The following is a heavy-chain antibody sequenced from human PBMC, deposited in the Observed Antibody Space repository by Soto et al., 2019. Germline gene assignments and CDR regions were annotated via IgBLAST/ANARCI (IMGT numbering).Heavy chain of an antibody. J-gene: IGHJ5*02. CDR1: GYTFTTYY. CDR2: INPSNAKT. Sequence: GXSVEVSCKASGYTFTTYYMHLVRQAPGQGLEWMGIINPSNAKTSYAQKFQGRVTMTSEMSTSTVYMELSGLRSEDTAVYYCARDGGYNFWSGYPIKWFDPWGQGTLVTVSS. D-gene: IGHD3-3*01. CDR3: ARDGGYNFWSGYPIKWFDP. V-gene: IGHV1-46*01.